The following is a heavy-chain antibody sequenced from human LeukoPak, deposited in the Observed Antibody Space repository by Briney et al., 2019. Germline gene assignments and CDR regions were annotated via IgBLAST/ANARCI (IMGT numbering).Heavy chain of an antibody. CDR1: GFTFSSYS. CDR2: ISSRSSTI. D-gene: IGHD3-22*01. J-gene: IGHJ4*02. CDR3: ARDWYYDPGY. Sequence: GGSLRLSCAASGFTFSSYSMNWVRQAPGKGLEWVSYISSRSSTIYYADSVKGRFTISRDNAKNSLYLQMNSLRAEDTAVYYCARDWYYDPGYWGQGTLVTVSS. V-gene: IGHV3-48*04.